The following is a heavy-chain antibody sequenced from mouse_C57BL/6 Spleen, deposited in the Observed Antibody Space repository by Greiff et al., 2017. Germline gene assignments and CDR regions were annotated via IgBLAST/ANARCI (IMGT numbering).Heavy chain of an antibody. J-gene: IGHJ4*01. V-gene: IGHV2-2*01. Sequence: QVQLKQSGPGLVQPSQSLSIPCTVSGFSLTSYGVHWVRPSPGKGLAWLGVIWSGGSTDYNAAFISRLSISKDNSKSQVFFKRNSLQAEDTAIYYCARKGYAMDYGGQGTSVTVSS. CDR1: GFSLTSYG. CDR2: IWSGGST. CDR3: ARKGYAMDY.